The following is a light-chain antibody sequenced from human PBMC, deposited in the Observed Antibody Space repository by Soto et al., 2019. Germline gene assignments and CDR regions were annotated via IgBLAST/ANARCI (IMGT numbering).Light chain of an antibody. CDR2: GAS. V-gene: IGKV3-15*01. CDR1: ESVSSN. CDR3: YQYDSSPWT. Sequence: EIVMTQSPATLSVSPGERATLSCWASESVSSNLAWYQQKPGQAPRLLIYGASTRAAGIPDRFSGSGSGTDFTLTISRLEPEDFAVYFCYQYDSSPWTFGQGTKVDIK. J-gene: IGKJ1*01.